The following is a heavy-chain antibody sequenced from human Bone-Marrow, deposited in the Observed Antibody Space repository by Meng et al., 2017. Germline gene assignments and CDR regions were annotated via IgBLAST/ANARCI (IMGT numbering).Heavy chain of an antibody. CDR1: GYTFTGYY. CDR2: INPNSGGT. V-gene: IGHV1-2*02. D-gene: IGHD3-22*01. J-gene: IGHJ4*02. CDR3: ARDAHYYDSSGYYSLFVGEYYFDY. Sequence: ASVKVSCKASGYTFTGYYMHWVRQAPGQGLEWMGWINPNSGGTNYAQKFQGRVTMTRDTSTSTVYMELSSLRSEDTAVYYCARDAHYYDSSGYYSLFVGEYYFDYWGQGTLVTVSS.